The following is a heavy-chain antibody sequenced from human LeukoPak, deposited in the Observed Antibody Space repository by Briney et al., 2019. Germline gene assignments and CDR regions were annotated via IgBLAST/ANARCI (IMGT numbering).Heavy chain of an antibody. CDR1: GGSISSSSYY. D-gene: IGHD3-22*01. V-gene: IGHV4-39*07. CDR2: IYYSGST. J-gene: IGHJ4*02. CDR3: ARMGSGYFRPEEPFDH. Sequence: SETLSLTCTVSGGSISSSSYYWGWIRQPPGKGLEWIGSIYYSGSTYYNPSLKSRVTISVDTSKNQFSLKLSSVTAADTAVYYCARMGSGYFRPEEPFDHWGQGTLVTVSS.